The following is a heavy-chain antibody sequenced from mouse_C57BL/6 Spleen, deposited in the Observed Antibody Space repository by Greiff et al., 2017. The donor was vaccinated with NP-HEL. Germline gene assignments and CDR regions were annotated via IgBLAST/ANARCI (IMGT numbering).Heavy chain of an antibody. V-gene: IGHV1-55*01. CDR3: ARGGDYDGGFAY. CDR1: GYTFTSYW. J-gene: IGHJ3*01. Sequence: QVQLQQPGAELVKPGASVKMSCKASGYTFTSYWITWVKQRPGQGLEWIGDIYPGSGSTNYNEKFKSKATLTVDTSSSTAYMQLSSLTSEDSAVYYCARGGDYDGGFAYWGQGTLVTVSA. CDR2: IYPGSGST. D-gene: IGHD2-4*01.